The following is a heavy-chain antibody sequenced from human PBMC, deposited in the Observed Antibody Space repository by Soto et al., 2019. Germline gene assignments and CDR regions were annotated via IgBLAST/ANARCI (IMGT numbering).Heavy chain of an antibody. CDR1: GFTFNNYA. D-gene: IGHD3-10*01. CDR3: AKGRGGSGSLTPRVDF. Sequence: EVQLLDSGGGLVQPGGSLRLSCAASGFTFNNYAMTWVRQSPGKGLEWVSAISGGGDTTSYAGSVKGRFTVSRDGSKNTLYLQVSRPRAEQTALYYCAKGRGGSGSLTPRVDFWGQGTLVTVSS. CDR2: ISGGGDTT. J-gene: IGHJ4*02. V-gene: IGHV3-23*01.